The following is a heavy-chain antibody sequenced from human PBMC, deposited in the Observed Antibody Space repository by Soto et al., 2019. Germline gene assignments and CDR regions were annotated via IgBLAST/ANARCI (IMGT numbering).Heavy chain of an antibody. V-gene: IGHV3-30-3*01. CDR3: AKEVATSFDY. D-gene: IGHD5-12*01. CDR1: GFTFNTNA. Sequence: LRLSCAASGFTFNTNAMHWVRQAPGKGLEWVAVISSDGSNKDYADSVKGRFTISRDNSKNTLYLQMNSVRVEDTAVYYCAKEVATSFDYWGQGTLVTVSS. CDR2: ISSDGSNK. J-gene: IGHJ4*02.